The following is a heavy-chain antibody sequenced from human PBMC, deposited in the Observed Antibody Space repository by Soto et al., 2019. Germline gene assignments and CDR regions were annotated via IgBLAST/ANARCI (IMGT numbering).Heavy chain of an antibody. V-gene: IGHV3-7*04. CDR1: GFTFSSYW. CDR2: IKQDGSEK. CDR3: ARGRGYSGYDPFDY. J-gene: IGHJ4*02. Sequence: EVQLVESGGGLVQPGGSLRLSCAASGFTFSSYWMSWVRQAPGKGLXXXANIKQDGSEKYYVDSVKGRFTISRDNAKNSLYLQMNSLRAEDTAVYYCARGRGYSGYDPFDYWGQGTLVTVSS. D-gene: IGHD5-12*01.